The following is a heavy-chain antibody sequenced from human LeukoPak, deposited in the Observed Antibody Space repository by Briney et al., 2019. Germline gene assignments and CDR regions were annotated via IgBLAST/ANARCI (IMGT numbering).Heavy chain of an antibody. CDR2: VYPSGRT. CDR3: ARGYIEVVLTTTYSFFDP. Sequence: SETLSLTCTVSGGSISSYYWSWIRQPAGKGLEWIGDVYPSGRTNYNPSLKSRLTMSVDKSKNQFSLNVNSVTAADTAVYYCARGYIEVVLTTTYSFFDPWGQGILVTVSS. CDR1: GGSISSYY. V-gene: IGHV4-4*07. D-gene: IGHD2-15*01. J-gene: IGHJ5*02.